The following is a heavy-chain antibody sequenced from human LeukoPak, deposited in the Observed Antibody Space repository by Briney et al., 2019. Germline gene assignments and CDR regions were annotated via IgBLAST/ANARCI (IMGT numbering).Heavy chain of an antibody. CDR1: GFTVSSNY. Sequence: PGGSLRLSCAASGFTVSSNYMSWVRQAPGKGLEWASVIYSGGSSYYADSVKGRFTISRDNSKNTLYLQMNSLRAEDTAVYYCARDLVVPAAMLHYYYYYGMDVWGQGTTVTVSS. J-gene: IGHJ6*02. V-gene: IGHV3-66*01. CDR2: IYSGGSS. CDR3: ARDLVVPAAMLHYYYYYGMDV. D-gene: IGHD2-2*01.